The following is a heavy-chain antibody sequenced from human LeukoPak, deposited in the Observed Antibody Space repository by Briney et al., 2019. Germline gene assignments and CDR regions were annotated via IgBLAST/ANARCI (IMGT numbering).Heavy chain of an antibody. V-gene: IGHV3-23*01. D-gene: IGHD3-10*02. CDR3: AELGITMIGGV. J-gene: IGHJ6*04. Sequence: QSGGTLRLSCAGSGFPFSSHGMHWVRPAPGRGLEWVSGISPGGGPTYYAASVEGRFTISRDNAKNSLYLQMNSLRAEDTAVYYCAELGITMIGGVWGKGTTVTISS. CDR2: ISPGGGPT. CDR1: GFPFSSHG.